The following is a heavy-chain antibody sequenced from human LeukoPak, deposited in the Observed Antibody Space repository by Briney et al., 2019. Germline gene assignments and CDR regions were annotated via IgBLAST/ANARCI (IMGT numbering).Heavy chain of an antibody. CDR3: AREGDDYGDLNWFDP. Sequence: GASLRLSCAASGFTFSSYSMNWVRQHPGEGMEWLSYISSSSSTIYYADSVKGRFTISRDNAKNSLYLQMNSLRAEDTAVYYCAREGDDYGDLNWFDPWGQGTLVTVSS. J-gene: IGHJ5*02. D-gene: IGHD4-17*01. CDR1: GFTFSSYS. V-gene: IGHV3-48*01. CDR2: ISSSSSTI.